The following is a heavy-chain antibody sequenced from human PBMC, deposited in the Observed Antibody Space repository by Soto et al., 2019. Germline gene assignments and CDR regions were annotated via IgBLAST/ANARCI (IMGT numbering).Heavy chain of an antibody. CDR3: ARIDQLAEENNWFDP. Sequence: QVQLVQSGAEVKKPGASVKVSCKASGYTFTSYGISWVRQAPGQGLEWMGWISAYNGNTNYAQKLQGRVTMTTDTSTSTAYMELRRLRSDDTAVYYCARIDQLAEENNWFDPWGKGTLVTVSS. CDR1: GYTFTSYG. CDR2: ISAYNGNT. V-gene: IGHV1-18*01. D-gene: IGHD6-6*01. J-gene: IGHJ5*02.